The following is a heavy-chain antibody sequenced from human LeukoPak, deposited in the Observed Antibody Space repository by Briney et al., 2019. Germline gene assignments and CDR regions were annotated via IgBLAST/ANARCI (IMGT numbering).Heavy chain of an antibody. CDR1: GFTFSSYS. D-gene: IGHD6-19*01. J-gene: IGHJ4*02. CDR3: AKDLYTVPGACDK. V-gene: IGHV3-21*04. Sequence: GGSLRLSCAASGFTFSSYSMNWVRQAPGKGLEWVSSISSSSSYIYYADSVEGRFTISRDISKNTLYLQMNSLNAEDTAVYYCAKDLYTVPGACDKWGQGTLVTVSS. CDR2: ISSSSSYI.